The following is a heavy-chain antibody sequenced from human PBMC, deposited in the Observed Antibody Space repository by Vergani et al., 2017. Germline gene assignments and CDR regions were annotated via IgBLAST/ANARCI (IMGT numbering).Heavy chain of an antibody. V-gene: IGHV4-61*02. J-gene: IGHJ5*02. Sequence: QVQLQESGPGLVKPSQTLSLTCTVSGGSISSGSYYWSWIRQPAGKGLEWIGRIYTSGSTNYNPSLKSRVTISVDTSKNQFSLKLSSGTAADTAVYYCAGETAYYYGSGSDPWGQGTLVTVSS. CDR1: GGSISSGSYY. D-gene: IGHD3-10*01. CDR2: IYTSGST. CDR3: AGETAYYYGSGSDP.